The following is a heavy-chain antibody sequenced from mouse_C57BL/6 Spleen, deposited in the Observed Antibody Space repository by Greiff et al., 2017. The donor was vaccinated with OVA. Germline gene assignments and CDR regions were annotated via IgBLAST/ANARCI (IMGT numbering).Heavy chain of an antibody. CDR1: GYTFTSYG. V-gene: IGHV1-81*01. CDR2: IYPRSGNT. J-gene: IGHJ4*01. CDR3: ARKIYDGYMDY. Sequence: QVHVKQSGAELARPGASVKLSCKASGYTFTSYGISWVKQRTGQGLEWIGEIYPRSGNTYYNEKFKGKATLTADKSSSTAYMELRSLTSEDSAVYFCARKIYDGYMDYWGQGTSVTVSS. D-gene: IGHD2-3*01.